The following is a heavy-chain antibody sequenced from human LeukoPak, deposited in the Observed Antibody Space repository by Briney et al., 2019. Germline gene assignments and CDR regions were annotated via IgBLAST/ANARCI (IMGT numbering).Heavy chain of an antibody. CDR3: AKEYDILTGYYAFDI. J-gene: IGHJ3*02. CDR1: GFTFSSHG. V-gene: IGHV3-23*01. CDR2: ISGSGDNT. D-gene: IGHD3-9*01. Sequence: GGSLRLSCAASGFTFSSHGMSWVRQAPGKGLEWVSTISGSGDNTYYADSVKGRFTISRDNSKNTLYLQMNSLRAEDTAVYYCAKEYDILTGYYAFDIWGQGTMVTVSS.